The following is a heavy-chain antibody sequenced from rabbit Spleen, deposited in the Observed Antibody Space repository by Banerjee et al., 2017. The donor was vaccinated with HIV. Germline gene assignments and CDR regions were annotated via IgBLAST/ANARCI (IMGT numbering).Heavy chain of an antibody. Sequence: QSLEESGGDMVKPGASLTLTCTASGFSFSTSYYICWVRQAPGKGLEWIGCMYPDGIGSTAYASWAKGRFSISKTSSTTVPLQMTSLTAADTATYFCARDSGPSFSSYGMDLWGQGTLVTVS. D-gene: IGHD1-1*01. V-gene: IGHV1S40*01. J-gene: IGHJ6*01. CDR1: GFSFSTSYY. CDR2: MYPDGIGST. CDR3: ARDSGPSFSSYGMDL.